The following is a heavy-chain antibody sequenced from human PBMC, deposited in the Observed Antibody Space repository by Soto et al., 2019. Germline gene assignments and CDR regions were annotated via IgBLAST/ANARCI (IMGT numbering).Heavy chain of an antibody. CDR2: ISTWNGIT. V-gene: IGHV1-18*04. D-gene: IGHD1-26*01. CDR3: VREGSGSYSGVYYFDY. J-gene: IGHJ4*02. CDR1: GYTFTTYG. Sequence: QVQLVQSGAEVRKPGASVKVSCKASGYTFTTYGISWVRQAPGQGLEWMGWISTWNGITTYAQKVQGRVTMTTDTSTSTAYMDLRSLKSDDTAVYYCVREGSGSYSGVYYFDYWGQGTLVTVSS.